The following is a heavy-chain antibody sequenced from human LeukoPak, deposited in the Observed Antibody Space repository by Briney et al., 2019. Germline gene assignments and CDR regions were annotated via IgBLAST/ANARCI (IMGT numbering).Heavy chain of an antibody. Sequence: GGPLRLSCAASGFTFSSYAMSWVRQAPGKGLEWVSAISGSGGSTYYADSVKGRFTISRDNSKNTLYLQMNSLRAEDTAVYYCASPIYYDILTGYIHWGQGTLVTVSS. V-gene: IGHV3-23*01. CDR2: ISGSGGST. CDR3: ASPIYYDILTGYIH. CDR1: GFTFSSYA. J-gene: IGHJ4*02. D-gene: IGHD3-9*01.